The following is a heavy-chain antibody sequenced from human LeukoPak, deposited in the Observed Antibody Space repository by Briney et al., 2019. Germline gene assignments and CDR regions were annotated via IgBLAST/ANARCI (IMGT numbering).Heavy chain of an antibody. D-gene: IGHD2-15*01. CDR2: ITVSGGST. CDR3: ARDAYCSCGTCYYYYGMDV. V-gene: IGHV3-23*01. Sequence: SGGSLRLSCVASGVTFSSYAMSWVCQAPRKGLEWVSAITVSGGSTYYADSVKGRFTISRDNSKNTLYLQMNSLRAEDTAVYYCARDAYCSCGTCYYYYGMDVWGQGTTVTVSS. CDR1: GVTFSSYA. J-gene: IGHJ6*02.